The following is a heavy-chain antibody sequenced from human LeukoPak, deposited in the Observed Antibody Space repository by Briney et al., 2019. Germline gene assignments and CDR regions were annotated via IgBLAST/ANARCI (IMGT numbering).Heavy chain of an antibody. V-gene: IGHV1-69*04. J-gene: IGHJ4*02. D-gene: IGHD3-22*01. Sequence: EASVKVSCKASGGTFSSYAISWVRPAPGQGLEWRGRIIPILGMANYAQKFQGRVTITADKSTSTAYMELSSLRSEDTAVYYCARGPNYYDSSGYYNYWGQGTLVTVSS. CDR1: GGTFSSYA. CDR2: IIPILGMA. CDR3: ARGPNYYDSSGYYNY.